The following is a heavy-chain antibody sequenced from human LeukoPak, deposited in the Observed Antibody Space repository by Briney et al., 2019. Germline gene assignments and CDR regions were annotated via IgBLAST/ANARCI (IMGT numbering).Heavy chain of an antibody. D-gene: IGHD5-24*01. Sequence: SETLSLTCAVSGGSISSSSYYWGWIRQPPGKGLEWIGSIYYSGSTYYNPSLKSRVTILVDTSKNQFSLKLSSVTAADTAVYYCARERLSTDGLYVPDYYYYYMDVWGKGTTVTVSS. CDR2: IYYSGST. CDR1: GGSISSSSYY. V-gene: IGHV4-39*07. J-gene: IGHJ6*03. CDR3: ARERLSTDGLYVPDYYYYYMDV.